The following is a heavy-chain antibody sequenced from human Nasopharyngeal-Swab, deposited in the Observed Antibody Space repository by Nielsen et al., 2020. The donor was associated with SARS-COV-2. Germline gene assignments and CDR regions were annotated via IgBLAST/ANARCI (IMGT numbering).Heavy chain of an antibody. CDR2: IYHSGST. CDR3: ARVFGVVNPYYYYYYMDV. V-gene: IGHV4-38-2*01. Sequence: SDPLSLTFPVSGSSFISGYYWGWTRQPPGKGLEWIGIIYHSGSTYYNPSLKSRVTISVDTSKNRFFLKLTSVTAADTAVYYCARVFGVVNPYYYYYYMDVWGKGTTVTVSS. D-gene: IGHD3-3*01. J-gene: IGHJ6*03. CDR1: GSSFISGYY.